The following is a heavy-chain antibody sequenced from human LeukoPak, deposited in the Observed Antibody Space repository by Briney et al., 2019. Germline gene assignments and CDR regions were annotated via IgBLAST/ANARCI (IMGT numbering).Heavy chain of an antibody. Sequence: PGGSLRLSCAASGFTFSSYAMHWVRQAPGKGLEWVAVISYDGSNKYYADSVKGRFTISRDNSKNTLYLQMNSLRAEDTAVYYCARAPGRSAAGSYYYYYVDVWGKGTTVTISS. J-gene: IGHJ6*03. CDR1: GFTFSSYA. V-gene: IGHV3-30*04. CDR2: ISYDGSNK. D-gene: IGHD6-13*01. CDR3: ARAPGRSAAGSYYYYYVDV.